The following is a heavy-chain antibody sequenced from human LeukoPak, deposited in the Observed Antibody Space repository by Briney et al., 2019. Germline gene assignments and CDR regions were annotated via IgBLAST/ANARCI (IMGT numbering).Heavy chain of an antibody. CDR1: GGTFSSYA. J-gene: IGHJ6*03. CDR3: ARESTVVSDYYYYYMDV. Sequence: ASVKVSCKASGGTFSSYAISWVRQAPGQGLEWMGGIIPIFGTASYAQKFQGRVTITADESTSTAYMELSSLRSEDTAVYYCARESTVVSDYYYYYMDVWGKGTTVTVSS. D-gene: IGHD4-23*01. V-gene: IGHV1-69*13. CDR2: IIPIFGTA.